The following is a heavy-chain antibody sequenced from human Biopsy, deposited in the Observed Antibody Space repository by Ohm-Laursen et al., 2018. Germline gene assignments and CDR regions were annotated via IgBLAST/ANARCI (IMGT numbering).Heavy chain of an antibody. CDR1: RDFISNYY. V-gene: IGHV4-59*01. CDR3: ARDSRGGHLNTTLITGKNLDS. J-gene: IGHJ4*02. D-gene: IGHD3-16*01. CDR2: IYYTGST. Sequence: SDTLSLTCTVFRDFISNYYWTWIRQSPGKGLEWVGYIYYTGSTNYNPSVKSRVTISVDTSKNQFSLKLNSVTAADTAVYFCARDSRGGHLNTTLITGKNLDSWGQGILVTVSS.